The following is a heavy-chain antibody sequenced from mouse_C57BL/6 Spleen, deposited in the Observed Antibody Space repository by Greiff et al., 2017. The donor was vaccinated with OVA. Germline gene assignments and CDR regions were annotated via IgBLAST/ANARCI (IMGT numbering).Heavy chain of an antibody. CDR1: GYTFTSYW. J-gene: IGHJ1*03. Sequence: QVQLQQSGAELVKPGASVKMSCKASGYTFTSYWITWVKQRPGQGLAWIGDIYPGSGSTNYNEKFKSKATLTVDTSSSTAYMQLSSLTSEDSAVYYCARGHYYGSSYGYFDVWGTGTTVTVSS. V-gene: IGHV1-55*01. CDR2: IYPGSGST. D-gene: IGHD1-1*01. CDR3: ARGHYYGSSYGYFDV.